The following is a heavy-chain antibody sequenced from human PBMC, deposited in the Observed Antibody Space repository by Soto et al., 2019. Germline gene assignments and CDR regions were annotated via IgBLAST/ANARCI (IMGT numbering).Heavy chain of an antibody. CDR1: GGSISSSSYY. Sequence: SETLSLTCTVSGGSISSSSYYWGWIRQPPGKGLEWIGSIYYSGSTYYNPSLKSRVTISVDTSKNQFSLKLSSVTAADTAVYYCARLVRRAPAGPSAMTYYFDYWGQGTLVTVSS. CDR2: IYYSGST. J-gene: IGHJ4*02. D-gene: IGHD6-13*01. CDR3: ARLVRRAPAGPSAMTYYFDY. V-gene: IGHV4-39*01.